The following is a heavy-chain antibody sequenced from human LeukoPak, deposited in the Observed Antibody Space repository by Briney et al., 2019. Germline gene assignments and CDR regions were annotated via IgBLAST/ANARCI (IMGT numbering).Heavy chain of an antibody. Sequence: GGSLRLSCAASGFTVSSNYMSWVRQAPGKGLEWVSVIHGGGSTYYADSVKGRFTISRDNSKNTLYLQMNSLRAEDTAVYYCARVLWFGEFLWGQGTLVTVSS. CDR1: GFTVSSNY. CDR3: ARVLWFGEFL. J-gene: IGHJ4*02. CDR2: IHGGGST. D-gene: IGHD3-10*01. V-gene: IGHV3-53*01.